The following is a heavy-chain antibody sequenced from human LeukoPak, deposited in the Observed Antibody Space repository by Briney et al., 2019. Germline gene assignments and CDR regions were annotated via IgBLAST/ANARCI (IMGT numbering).Heavy chain of an antibody. CDR1: GGSINIY. CDR2: IYTTGST. D-gene: IGHD1-26*01. CDR3: ARWGLSGDYSYLDY. J-gene: IGHJ4*02. V-gene: IGHV4-4*09. Sequence: SETLPLTCTVSGGSINIYWSWIRQPPGKGLEWIGFIYTTGSTNYNPSLKSRVTISVDTSRNQFSLKLTSVTAADTAVYYCARWGLSGDYSYLDYWGQGTLVTVSS.